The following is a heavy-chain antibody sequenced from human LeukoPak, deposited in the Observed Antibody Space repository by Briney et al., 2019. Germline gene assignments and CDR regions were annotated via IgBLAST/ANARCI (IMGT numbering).Heavy chain of an antibody. CDR1: GFTFSSYG. V-gene: IGHV3-33*06. J-gene: IGHJ4*02. Sequence: PGRSLRLSCAASGFTFSSYGMHWVRQAPGKGLEWVAVIWYDGSNKYYADSVKGRFTISRDNSKNTLYLQMNSLRAEDTAVYYCAKERGRGGSYRYAFDYWGQGTLVTVSS. D-gene: IGHD3-16*02. CDR2: IWYDGSNK. CDR3: AKERGRGGSYRYAFDY.